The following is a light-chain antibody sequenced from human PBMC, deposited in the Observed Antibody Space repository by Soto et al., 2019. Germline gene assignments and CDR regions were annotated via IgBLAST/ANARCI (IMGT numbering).Light chain of an antibody. Sequence: AIQMTQSPSSLSASVGDRVTITCRASLGIRNDLGWYQQKPGKAPKLLIYAASSLQSGVPSRFSGSGSGTDFTLTISSLQPEDFATYYCLQDYNYPQWTFGQGTKVEIK. V-gene: IGKV1-6*01. CDR1: LGIRND. CDR3: LQDYNYPQWT. J-gene: IGKJ1*01. CDR2: AAS.